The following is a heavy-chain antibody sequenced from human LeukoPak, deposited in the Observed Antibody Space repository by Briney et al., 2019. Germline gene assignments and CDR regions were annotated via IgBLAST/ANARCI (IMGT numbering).Heavy chain of an antibody. V-gene: IGHV1-69*06. D-gene: IGHD2-15*01. CDR2: IIPIFGTA. CDR1: GGTFSSYA. J-gene: IGHJ4*02. CDR3: ARVGGGTLGPAGIHDY. Sequence: SVKVSCKASGGTFSSYAITWVRQAPGQGLEWMGRIIPIFGTANYAQKFQGRVTITADKSTSTAYMELSSLRSEDTAVYYCARVGGGTLGPAGIHDYWGQGTLVTVSS.